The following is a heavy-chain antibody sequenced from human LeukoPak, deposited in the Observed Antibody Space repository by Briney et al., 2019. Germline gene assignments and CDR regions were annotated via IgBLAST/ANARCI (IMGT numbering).Heavy chain of an antibody. J-gene: IGHJ4*02. CDR1: GFTFNSFA. CDR2: ISGNGGST. CDR3: AREGPINNGDLDY. D-gene: IGHD1/OR15-1a*01. Sequence: GGSLRLSCSASGFTFNSFAIHWVRQAPGKGLEYVSVISGNGGSTYYADSVKGRFTISRDNSKNTVYLQMSSLRAEDTAVYYCAREGPINNGDLDYWGQGTLVTVSS. V-gene: IGHV3-64D*06.